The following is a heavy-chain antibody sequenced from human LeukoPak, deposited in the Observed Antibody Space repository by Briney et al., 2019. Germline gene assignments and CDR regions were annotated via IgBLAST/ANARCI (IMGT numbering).Heavy chain of an antibody. CDR1: GGSIGSYY. D-gene: IGHD6-13*01. J-gene: IGHJ4*02. CDR3: ARSTYSSSQWDY. V-gene: IGHV4-59*01. Sequence: SETLSLTCTVSGGSIGSYYWHWVRQPPGKGLEWVGYIYLTGSTNYNPSLKSRVTISVDTSKNQFSLKLNSVSAADTAIYCCARSTYSSSQWDYWGQGTLVTVFS. CDR2: IYLTGST.